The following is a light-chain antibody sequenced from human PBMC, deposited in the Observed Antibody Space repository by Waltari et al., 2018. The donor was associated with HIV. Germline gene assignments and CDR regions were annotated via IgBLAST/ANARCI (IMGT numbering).Light chain of an antibody. CDR3: GVWDSTLKQWQ. CDR1: TSNVETQW. Sequence: QSVLTQPPSASGAPGQTVTISCSGSTSNVETQWVYWYQQLPGTAPKLLIYRNYQRPSGVPDRFSSSKSGASASLIISGLRSEDEADYFCGVWDSTLKQWQFGGRTKLTVL. V-gene: IGLV1-47*01. CDR2: RNY. J-gene: IGLJ3*02.